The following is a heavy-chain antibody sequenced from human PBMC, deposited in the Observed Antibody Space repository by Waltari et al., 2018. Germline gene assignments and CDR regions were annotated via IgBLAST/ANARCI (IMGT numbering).Heavy chain of an antibody. J-gene: IGHJ3*01. CDR3: ARASTAIFGVVITGYNI. CDR1: GDSIMKHNYH. D-gene: IGHD3-3*01. Sequence: QLQESGPGLVKPSETVSLTCSVSGDSIMKHNYHWGWIRQPPGKGLEWIGSIYNSGTTYYNPSLKSRVTISLDASRNQFSLRLSSVTAADTAVYYCARASTAIFGVVITGYNIWGQGTVVTVSS. CDR2: IYNSGTT. V-gene: IGHV4-39*07.